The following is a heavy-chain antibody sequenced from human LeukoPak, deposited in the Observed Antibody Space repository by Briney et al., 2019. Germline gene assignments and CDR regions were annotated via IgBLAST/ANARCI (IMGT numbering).Heavy chain of an antibody. Sequence: SETLSLTCTVSGYSISSGYYWGWIRQPPGKGLVWIGSIYHSGSTYYNPSLKSRVTISVDTSKNQFSLKLSSVTAADTAVYYCARDLGYYDSSGVFDYWGQGTLVTVSS. J-gene: IGHJ4*02. D-gene: IGHD3-22*01. CDR1: GYSISSGYY. V-gene: IGHV4-38-2*02. CDR2: IYHSGST. CDR3: ARDLGYYDSSGVFDY.